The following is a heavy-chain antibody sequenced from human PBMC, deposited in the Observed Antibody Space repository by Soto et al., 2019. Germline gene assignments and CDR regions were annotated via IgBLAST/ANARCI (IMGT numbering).Heavy chain of an antibody. Sequence: ASVKVSCKASGYTFTSYAMHWVRQAPGQRLEWMGWINAGNGNTKYSQKFQGRVTITRDTSASTAYMELSSLRSEDTAVYYCARDEGNGLYSSSYYFDYWGRGTLVTVSS. CDR1: GYTFTSYA. V-gene: IGHV1-3*01. J-gene: IGHJ4*02. CDR3: ARDEGNGLYSSSYYFDY. D-gene: IGHD6-6*01. CDR2: INAGNGNT.